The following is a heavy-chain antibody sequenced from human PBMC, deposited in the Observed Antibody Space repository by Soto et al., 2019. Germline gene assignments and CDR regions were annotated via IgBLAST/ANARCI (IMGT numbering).Heavy chain of an antibody. Sequence: VGSLSLSYAASGFTFSNYWMSWVRQAPGKGLEWVANIKQDGSEKYYVDSVKGRFTISRDNAKNSLYLQMNSLRAEDTAVYYCARYFRVQQLANSFDPWGQGTLVTV. CDR2: IKQDGSEK. V-gene: IGHV3-7*01. CDR1: GFTFSNYW. CDR3: ARYFRVQQLANSFDP. D-gene: IGHD6-13*01. J-gene: IGHJ5*02.